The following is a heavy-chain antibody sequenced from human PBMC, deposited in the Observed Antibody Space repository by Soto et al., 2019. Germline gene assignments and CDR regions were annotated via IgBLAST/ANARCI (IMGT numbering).Heavy chain of an antibody. CDR1: GFTFNTYG. CDR2: ISYDGIHK. D-gene: IGHD3-3*01. J-gene: IGHJ4*02. Sequence: QVQLVESGGGVVQPGRSLRLSCAASGFTFNTYGMHWVRQAPGKGLEWVAVISYDGIHKFYADSVRGRFTISRGNTQRTLYLQMDSLRAEDTAVYYCVKGVGRVVIPAYFDYWGQGALVSVSS. V-gene: IGHV3-30*18. CDR3: VKGVGRVVIPAYFDY.